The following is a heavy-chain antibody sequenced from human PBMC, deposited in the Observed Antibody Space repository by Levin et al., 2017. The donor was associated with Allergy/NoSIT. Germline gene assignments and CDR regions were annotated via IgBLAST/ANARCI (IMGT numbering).Heavy chain of an antibody. Sequence: ASVKVSCKASGYTFTSYDINWVRQATGQGLEWMGWMNPNSGNTGYAQKFQGRVTMTRNTSISTAYMELSSLRSEDTAVYYCARSTQYKKKQRHWSGGSCYPRGHSYYFDYWGQGTLVTVSS. CDR2: MNPNSGNT. D-gene: IGHD2-15*01. J-gene: IGHJ4*02. CDR3: ARSTQYKKKQRHWSGGSCYPRGHSYYFDY. V-gene: IGHV1-8*01. CDR1: GYTFTSYD.